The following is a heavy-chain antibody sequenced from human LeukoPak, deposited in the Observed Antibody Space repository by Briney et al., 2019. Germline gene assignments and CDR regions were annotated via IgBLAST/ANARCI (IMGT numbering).Heavy chain of an antibody. Sequence: KPSETLSLTCAVYGGSFSGYYWSWIRQPPGKGLEWIGEINHSGSTNYNPSLKSRVTISVDTSKNQFSLKLSSVTAADTAVYYCARNLLYYYDRSGYYEEDYFDYWGQGTLVTVSS. D-gene: IGHD3-22*01. CDR3: ARNLLYYYDRSGYYEEDYFDY. J-gene: IGHJ4*02. CDR2: INHSGST. CDR1: GGSFSGYY. V-gene: IGHV4-34*01.